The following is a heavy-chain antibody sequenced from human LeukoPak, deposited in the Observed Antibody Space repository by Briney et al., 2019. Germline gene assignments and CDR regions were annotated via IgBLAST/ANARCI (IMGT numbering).Heavy chain of an antibody. D-gene: IGHD2-2*01. CDR3: TRPESSSSLACDH. CDR1: GFTFSSSW. J-gene: IGHJ4*02. Sequence: GGSLRLSCAASGFTFSSSWMHWVRQAPGKGLVWVSRINSDGSTTNYADSVKGRFIISRDNAKNTLYLQMNSLRAEDAAVYYCTRPESSSSLACDHWGQGTLVTVSS. V-gene: IGHV3-74*01. CDR2: INSDGSTT.